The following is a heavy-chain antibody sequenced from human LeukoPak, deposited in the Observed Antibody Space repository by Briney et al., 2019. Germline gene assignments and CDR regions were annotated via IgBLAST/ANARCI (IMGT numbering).Heavy chain of an antibody. D-gene: IGHD6-25*01. CDR3: ARDFIPAADWFDP. CDR1: GFTFSSYW. CDR2: ISSSSIYI. Sequence: GGSLRLSCAASGFTFSSYWMHWVRQAPGKGLEWVSSISSSSIYIYYADSVKGRFTISRDNAKNSLYLQMNSLRAEDTAVYFCARDFIPAADWFDPWGQGTLVTVSS. V-gene: IGHV3-21*01. J-gene: IGHJ5*02.